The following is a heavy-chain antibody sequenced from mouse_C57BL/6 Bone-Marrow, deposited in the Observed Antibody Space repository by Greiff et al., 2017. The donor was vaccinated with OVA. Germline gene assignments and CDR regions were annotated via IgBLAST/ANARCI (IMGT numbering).Heavy chain of an antibody. J-gene: IGHJ1*03. CDR1: GYTFTDYY. CDR3: ARGPLKYYGSVDWYFDD. V-gene: IGHV1-75*01. Sequence: QVQLQQSGPELVKPGASVKISCKASGYTFTDYYINWVKQRPGQGLEWIGWIFPGSGSTYYNEKFKGKATLTVAKSSSTAYMLLSSLTSEDSAGYFCARGPLKYYGSVDWYFDDWGTGTTVTVSS. D-gene: IGHD1-1*01. CDR2: IFPGSGST.